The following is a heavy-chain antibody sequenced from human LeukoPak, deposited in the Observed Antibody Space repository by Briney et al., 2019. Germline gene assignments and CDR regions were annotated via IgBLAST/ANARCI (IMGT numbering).Heavy chain of an antibody. Sequence: ASVKVSCKASGYTFTSYYIHWVRQAPGQGLEWMGIINPNGGSTSFAQEFQGRVTMTRDMSTSTVYMELSSLRCEDTAVYYSARGGDSGFYYFDYWGQGTPLTVSS. CDR2: INPNGGST. D-gene: IGHD3-22*01. V-gene: IGHV1-46*01. CDR1: GYTFTSYY. J-gene: IGHJ4*02. CDR3: ARGGDSGFYYFDY.